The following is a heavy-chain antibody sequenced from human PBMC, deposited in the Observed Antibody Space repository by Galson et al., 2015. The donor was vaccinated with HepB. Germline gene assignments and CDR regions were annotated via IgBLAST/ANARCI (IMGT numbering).Heavy chain of an antibody. D-gene: IGHD3-3*01. CDR3: ARDGRSRFLEWDNWFDP. V-gene: IGHV4-61*01. CDR2: IYSSGST. J-gene: IGHJ5*02. CDR1: GGSVSSGSYY. Sequence: TLSLTCTVSGGSVSSGSYYWSWIRQPPGKGLEWIGYIYSSGSTNYNPSLKSRVTISVDTSKNQFSLKLSSVTAADTAVYYCARDGRSRFLEWDNWFDPWGQGTLVTVSS.